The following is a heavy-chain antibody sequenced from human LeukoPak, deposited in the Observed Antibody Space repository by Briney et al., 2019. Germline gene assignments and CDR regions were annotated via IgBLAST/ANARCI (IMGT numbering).Heavy chain of an antibody. Sequence: PSGTLSLTCAVSGGSISSSNWWSWVRQPPGKGLEWIGYIYYSGSTYYNPSLKSRVTISVDTSKNQFSLKLSSVTAADTAVYYCAGTKFSSSWYNYYYYGMDVWGQGTTVTVSS. CDR3: AGTKFSSSWYNYYYYGMDV. CDR1: GGSISSSNW. D-gene: IGHD6-13*01. CDR2: IYYSGST. J-gene: IGHJ6*02. V-gene: IGHV4-4*02.